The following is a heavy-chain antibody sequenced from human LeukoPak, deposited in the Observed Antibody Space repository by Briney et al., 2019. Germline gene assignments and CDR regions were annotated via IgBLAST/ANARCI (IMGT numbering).Heavy chain of an antibody. D-gene: IGHD3-22*01. CDR1: GFTFSSYE. CDR3: ARNFGGGDSSGPYY. CDR2: ISSSGTM. Sequence: GGSLRLSCAASGFTFSSYEMNWVRQAPGKGLEWVSYISSSGTMYYADSVKGRFTISRDNAKNSLYLQVNSLRAEDTALYYCARNFGGGDSSGPYYWGQGTLVTVSS. V-gene: IGHV3-48*03. J-gene: IGHJ4*02.